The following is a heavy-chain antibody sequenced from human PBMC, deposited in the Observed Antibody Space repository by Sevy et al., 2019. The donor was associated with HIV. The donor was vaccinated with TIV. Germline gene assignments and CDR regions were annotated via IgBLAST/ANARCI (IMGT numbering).Heavy chain of an antibody. D-gene: IGHD1-26*01. CDR2: IYYSGST. V-gene: IGHV4-59*01. CDR3: AGGGGFSDEGMDV. J-gene: IGHJ6*02. CDR1: ASSISPYY. Sequence: SETLSLTCTVSASSISPYYWNWIRQPPGKGLEWIGYIYYSGSTNYNPSLRGRVTISVDTSKTQFSLRLGSVTAADTAVYFCAGGGGFSDEGMDVWGQGTTVTVSS.